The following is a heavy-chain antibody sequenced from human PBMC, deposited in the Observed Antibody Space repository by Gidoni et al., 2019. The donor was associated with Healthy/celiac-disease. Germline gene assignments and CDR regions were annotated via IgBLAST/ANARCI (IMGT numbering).Heavy chain of an antibody. CDR2: INPNSGGT. D-gene: IGHD2-2*01. V-gene: IGHV1-2*02. Sequence: QVQLVQSGAEVKKPGASVKVSCKASGYTFTGYYMHWVRQAPGQGLEWMGWINPNSGGTNYAQKFQGRVTMTRDTSISTAYMELSRLRSDDTAVYYCARGGSNIVVVPAAIFYYGMDVWGQGTTVTVSS. J-gene: IGHJ6*02. CDR1: GYTFTGYY. CDR3: ARGGSNIVVVPAAIFYYGMDV.